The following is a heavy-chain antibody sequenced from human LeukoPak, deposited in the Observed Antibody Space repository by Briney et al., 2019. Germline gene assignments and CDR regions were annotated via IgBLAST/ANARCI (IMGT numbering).Heavy chain of an antibody. J-gene: IGHJ4*02. D-gene: IGHD3-22*01. CDR3: ARDLWWHDSSGNRTPTDY. CDR1: GYTFTSYY. CDR2: INPSGGST. Sequence: WASVKVSCKASGYTFTSYYMHWVRQAPGQGLEWMGIINPSGGSTSYAQKFQGRVTMTTDTSTSTAYMELRSLRSDDTAVYYCARDLWWHDSSGNRTPTDYWGQGTLVTVSS. V-gene: IGHV1-46*01.